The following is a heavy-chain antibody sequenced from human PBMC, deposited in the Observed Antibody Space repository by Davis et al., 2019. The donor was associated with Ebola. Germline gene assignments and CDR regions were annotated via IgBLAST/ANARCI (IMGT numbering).Heavy chain of an antibody. CDR1: GYTLTSYG. CDR2: ISAYNGNT. D-gene: IGHD6-6*01. V-gene: IGHV1-18*01. CDR3: ARVVVRGSIVPRSRFDP. J-gene: IGHJ5*02. Sequence: AASVKVSCKASGYTLTSYGISWVRQAPGQGLEWMGWISAYNGNTNYAQRLQGRVTMTTDTSTNTAYMDLRSLRSDDTAVYYCARVVVRGSIVPRSRFDPWGQGTLVTVSS.